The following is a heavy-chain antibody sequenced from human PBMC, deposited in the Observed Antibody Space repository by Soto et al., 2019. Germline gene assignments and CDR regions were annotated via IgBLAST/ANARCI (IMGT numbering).Heavy chain of an antibody. CDR2: IYPYSVNT. CDR1: GYTFRGFY. CDR3: ARERFYGMDV. V-gene: IGHV1-8*02. Sequence: ASVKVSCKTSGYTFRGFYIHWVRQAPGQGLYSMVWIYPYSVNTGYAQKFQGRVTMTRNTSISTAYMELSSLRSEDRAVYYCARERFYGMDVWGQGTTVTVSS. J-gene: IGHJ6*02.